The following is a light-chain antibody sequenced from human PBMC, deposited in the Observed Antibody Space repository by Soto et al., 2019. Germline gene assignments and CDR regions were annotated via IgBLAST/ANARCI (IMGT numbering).Light chain of an antibody. V-gene: IGKV1-39*01. CDR3: QQSYSNPLT. CDR1: ETITRY. Sequence: DIQITQSPSSLSASVGETVIISCRASETITRYLNWYQSKPGKAPRLLISGASSLQSGVPSRFSGSYSGTDFALTISSLQPEDFATYYCQQSYSNPLTFGGGTKVDIK. CDR2: GAS. J-gene: IGKJ4*01.